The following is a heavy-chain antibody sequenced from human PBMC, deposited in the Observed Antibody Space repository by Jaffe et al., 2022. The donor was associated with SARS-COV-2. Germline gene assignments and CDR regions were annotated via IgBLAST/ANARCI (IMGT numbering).Heavy chain of an antibody. CDR2: ISYDGSNK. CDR3: AKGSSSGALYTSIDY. V-gene: IGHV3-30*18. Sequence: QVQLVESGGGVVQPGRSLRLSCAASGFTFSSYGMHWVRQAPGKGLEWVAVISYDGSNKYYADSVKGRFTISRDNSKNTLYLQMNSLRAEDTAVYYCAKGSSSGALYTSIDYWGQGTLVTVSS. CDR1: GFTFSSYG. D-gene: IGHD3-22*01. J-gene: IGHJ4*02.